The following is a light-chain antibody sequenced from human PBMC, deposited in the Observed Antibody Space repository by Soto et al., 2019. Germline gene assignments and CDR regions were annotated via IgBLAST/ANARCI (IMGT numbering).Light chain of an antibody. CDR1: QSVSSSY. Sequence: EIVLTQSPGTLSLSPVERATLSCRASQSVSSSYLAWYQQKPGQAPRLLIYGASSRATGIPDRFSGSGSGTDFTLTISRLEPEDFAVYYCQQYGSSPWTFGQGTKVEFK. CDR3: QQYGSSPWT. J-gene: IGKJ1*01. CDR2: GAS. V-gene: IGKV3-20*01.